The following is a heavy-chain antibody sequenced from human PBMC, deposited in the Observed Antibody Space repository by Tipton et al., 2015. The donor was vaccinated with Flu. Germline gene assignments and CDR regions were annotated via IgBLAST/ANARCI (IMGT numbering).Heavy chain of an antibody. D-gene: IGHD3-10*01. Sequence: TLSLTCTVSGGSITSYYWSWIRQPPGKGLEWIGYIYYSGSTYYNPSLKSRVTISVDTSKNQFSLKLSSVTAADTAVYYCASSYWIRGVTQVDYWGQGTLVTVSS. V-gene: IGHV4-59*12. J-gene: IGHJ4*02. CDR3: ASSYWIRGVTQVDY. CDR1: GGSITSYY. CDR2: IYYSGST.